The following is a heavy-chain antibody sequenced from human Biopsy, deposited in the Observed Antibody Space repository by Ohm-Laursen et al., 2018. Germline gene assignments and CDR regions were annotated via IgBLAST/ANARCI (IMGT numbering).Heavy chain of an antibody. Sequence: VSSVKVSCKPSGGTFSSYVISWVRQAPGQGLEWMGRIIPTFDTPTYAPDFQGRVTFTADKSTGTAHLDLRSLRSEDTAVYYCAGGAAKGNPYDHWGQGTLVTVSS. CDR2: IIPTFDTP. CDR3: AGGAAKGNPYDH. J-gene: IGHJ5*02. V-gene: IGHV1-69*06. D-gene: IGHD3-10*01. CDR1: GGTFSSYV.